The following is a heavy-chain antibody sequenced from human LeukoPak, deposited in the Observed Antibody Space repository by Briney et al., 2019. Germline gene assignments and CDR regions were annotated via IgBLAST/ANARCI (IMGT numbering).Heavy chain of an antibody. Sequence: ASVKVSCKASGYTFTSYGISWVRQAPGQGLEWMGWISAYNGNTNYAQKLQGRVTMTTDTSTSTAYMELRSLRSDGTAVYYCARTPKYYYYYYMDVWGKGTTVTVSS. J-gene: IGHJ6*03. CDR2: ISAYNGNT. CDR1: GYTFTSYG. CDR3: ARTPKYYYYYYMDV. V-gene: IGHV1-18*01.